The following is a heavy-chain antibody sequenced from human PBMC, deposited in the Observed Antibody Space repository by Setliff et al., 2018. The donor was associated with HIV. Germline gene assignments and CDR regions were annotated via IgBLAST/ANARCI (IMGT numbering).Heavy chain of an antibody. J-gene: IGHJ6*03. CDR1: GVTNW. CDR2: IDWNGGST. V-gene: IGHV3-20*04. D-gene: IGHD1-1*01. Sequence: SLRLSCAGSGVTNWMHWVRQVPGKGLEWVSGIDWNGGSTAYADSVRGRFTISRDNAKNSLYLQMNSLRADDSAFYYCARGTRVLPSAGYFYYMAVWGKGTTVTVSS. CDR3: ARGTRVLPSAGYFYYMAV.